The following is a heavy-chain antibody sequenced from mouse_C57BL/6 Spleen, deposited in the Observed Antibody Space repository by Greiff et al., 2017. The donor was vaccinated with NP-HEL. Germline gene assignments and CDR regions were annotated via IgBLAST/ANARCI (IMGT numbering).Heavy chain of an antibody. Sequence: VQLQESGPELVKPGASVKISCKASGYAFSSSWMNWVKQRPGKGLEWIGRIYPGDGDTNYNGKFKGKATLTSDKSSSTAYMQLSSLTSEDSAVYFCARYDSSFDYWGQGTTLTVSS. D-gene: IGHD1-1*01. V-gene: IGHV1-82*01. J-gene: IGHJ2*01. CDR1: GYAFSSSW. CDR2: IYPGDGDT. CDR3: ARYDSSFDY.